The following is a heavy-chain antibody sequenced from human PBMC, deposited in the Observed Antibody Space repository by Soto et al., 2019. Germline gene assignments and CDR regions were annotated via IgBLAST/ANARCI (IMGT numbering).Heavy chain of an antibody. CDR2: VRANGNP. D-gene: IGHD1-26*01. CDR3: ARSGGSFNFDY. Sequence: ETLSLTCTVSGGSISGYFCIFIRHASGKGLEWIVRVRANGNPDYNPSLKSRVSMSMDTSKNQFSVSLTSVTAADTAFYYCARSGGSFNFDYWGQGALVTVSS. CDR1: GGSISGYF. V-gene: IGHV4-4*07. J-gene: IGHJ4*02.